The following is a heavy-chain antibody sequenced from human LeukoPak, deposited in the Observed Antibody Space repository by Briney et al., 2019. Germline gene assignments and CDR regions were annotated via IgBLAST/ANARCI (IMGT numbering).Heavy chain of an antibody. CDR1: GFTFSSYS. CDR2: ISSSSSYI. CDR3: ARGKIAVAGRGAFDI. D-gene: IGHD6-19*01. Sequence: GGSLRLSCAASGFTFSSYSMNWVRQAPGKGLEWVSSISSSSSYIYYADSVKGRFTISRDNAKNSLYLQMNSLRAEDTAAYYCARGKIAVAGRGAFDIWGQGTMVTVSS. V-gene: IGHV3-21*01. J-gene: IGHJ3*02.